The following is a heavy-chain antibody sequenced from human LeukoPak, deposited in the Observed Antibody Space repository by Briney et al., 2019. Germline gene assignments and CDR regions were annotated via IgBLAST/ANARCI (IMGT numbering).Heavy chain of an antibody. J-gene: IGHJ1*01. V-gene: IGHV3-15*01. CDR3: AKHIYGVVSIQQ. CDR1: GFTFSSYS. Sequence: GGSLRLSCAASGFTFSSYSMNWVRQAPGKGLEWVGRIRSRADGGTAEYATAVEGRFTISRDDSTNTLYLYMSNVKTEDTAVYYCAKHIYGVVSIQQWGQGTLVTVSS. CDR2: IRSRADGGTA. D-gene: IGHD3-3*01.